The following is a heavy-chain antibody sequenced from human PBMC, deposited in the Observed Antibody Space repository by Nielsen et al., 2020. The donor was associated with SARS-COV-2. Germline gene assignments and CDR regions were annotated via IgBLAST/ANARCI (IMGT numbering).Heavy chain of an antibody. CDR3: ARSFHDYGDYRDYYYYGMDV. D-gene: IGHD4-17*01. Sequence: PGKGLEWIGSIYYSGSTYYNPSLKSRVTISVDTSKNQFSLKLSSVTAADTAVYYCARSFHDYGDYRDYYYYGMDVWGQGTTATVSS. CDR2: IYYSGST. V-gene: IGHV4-39*01. J-gene: IGHJ6*02.